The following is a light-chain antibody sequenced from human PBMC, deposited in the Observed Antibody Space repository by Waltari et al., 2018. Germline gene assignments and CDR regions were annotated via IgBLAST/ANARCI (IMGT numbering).Light chain of an antibody. CDR3: QQSYSTPPT. Sequence: DIQMTQSPSSLSASVGDRVTITCRASQSISSYLNWYQQKPGKAPKLLIYAASSLQIGVPSRFSDSGSGTDFTLTISSLQPEDFATYYCQQSYSTPPTFGQGTKLEIK. J-gene: IGKJ2*01. CDR2: AAS. CDR1: QSISSY. V-gene: IGKV1-39*01.